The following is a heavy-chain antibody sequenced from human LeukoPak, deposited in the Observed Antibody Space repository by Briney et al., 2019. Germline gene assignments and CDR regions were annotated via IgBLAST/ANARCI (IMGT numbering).Heavy chain of an antibody. J-gene: IGHJ4*02. D-gene: IGHD3-3*01. CDR2: IYYSGST. V-gene: IGHV4-31*03. CDR3: ARRPTWGDFWSGYYLGFDY. Sequence: SQTLSLTCTVSGGSISSGGYYWSWIRQHPGKGLEWIGYIYYSGSTYYNPSLKSRVTISVVTSKNQFSLKLSSVTAADTAVYYCARRPTWGDFWSGYYLGFDYWGQGTLVTVSS. CDR1: GGSISSGGYY.